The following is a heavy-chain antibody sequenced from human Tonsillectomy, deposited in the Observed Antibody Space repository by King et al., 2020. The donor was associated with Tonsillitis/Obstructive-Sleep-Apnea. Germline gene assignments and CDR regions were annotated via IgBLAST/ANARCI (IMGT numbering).Heavy chain of an antibody. J-gene: IGHJ4*02. CDR3: AREVVGANPGY. CDR2: INHSGST. Sequence: VQLQQWGAGLLKPSETLSLTCAVYGGSFSGYYWSWIRQPPGKGLEWIGEINHSGSTNYNPSLKSRVTISVDTSKNQFSLKLSSVTAADTAVYYCAREVVGANPGYWGQGTLVTVSS. D-gene: IGHD1-26*01. V-gene: IGHV4-34*01. CDR1: GGSFSGYY.